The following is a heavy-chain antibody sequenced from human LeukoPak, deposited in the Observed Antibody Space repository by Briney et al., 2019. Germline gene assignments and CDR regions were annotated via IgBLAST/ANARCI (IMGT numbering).Heavy chain of an antibody. J-gene: IGHJ5*02. V-gene: IGHV3-11*01. CDR3: ARGAGPLFDP. CDR2: IDNSGGTT. Sequence: GGSLRLSCAASGFTFTDHYMSWIRQAPGKGLEWISYIDNSGGTTYYADSVKGRFTVSRDNAKNSLYLQTNSLRAEDTAVYYCARGAGPLFDPWGQGTLVTVSS. CDR1: GFTFTDHY.